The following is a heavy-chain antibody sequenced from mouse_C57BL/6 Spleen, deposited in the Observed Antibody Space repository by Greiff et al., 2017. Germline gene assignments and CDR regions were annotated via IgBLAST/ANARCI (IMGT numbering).Heavy chain of an antibody. Sequence: VKLQESGAELVKPGASVKLSCKASGYTFTEYTIHWVKQRSGQGLEWIGWFYPGSGSIKYNEKFKDKATLTADKSSSTVYMELSRLTSEDSAVYFCARHEGNYYGSSYGAFDYWGQGTTLTVSS. CDR1: GYTFTEYT. D-gene: IGHD1-1*01. J-gene: IGHJ2*01. CDR2: FYPGSGSI. V-gene: IGHV1-62-2*01. CDR3: ARHEGNYYGSSYGAFDY.